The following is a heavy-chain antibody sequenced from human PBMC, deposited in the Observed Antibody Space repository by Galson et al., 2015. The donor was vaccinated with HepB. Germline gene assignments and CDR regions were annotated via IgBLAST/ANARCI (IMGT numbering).Heavy chain of an antibody. CDR2: IIPLFGSA. V-gene: IGHV1-69*13. CDR1: GVTFSSYA. CDR3: ARQFDTSGYYAH. J-gene: IGHJ4*02. Sequence: SVKVSCKASGVTFSSYAISWLRQAPGQGLEWMGGIIPLFGSANYAQKLQGRVTITADESTSTTYMELSSLRSEDTALYYCARQFDTSGYYAHWGQGTLVTVSS. D-gene: IGHD3-22*01.